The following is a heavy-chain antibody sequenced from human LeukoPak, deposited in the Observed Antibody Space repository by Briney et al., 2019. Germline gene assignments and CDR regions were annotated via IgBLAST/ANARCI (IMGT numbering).Heavy chain of an antibody. V-gene: IGHV3-21*01. D-gene: IGHD1-26*01. CDR1: GFTFSSYS. J-gene: IGHJ4*02. CDR2: ISTSSSYI. Sequence: GGSLRLSCAASGFTFSSYSMNWVRQAPGKGLEWVSSISTSSSYIFYADSVKGRFTLSRDNDKSLVYLQMNSMRAEDTAVFYCARDLGEWELPYWGQGTLVTVSS. CDR3: ARDLGEWELPY.